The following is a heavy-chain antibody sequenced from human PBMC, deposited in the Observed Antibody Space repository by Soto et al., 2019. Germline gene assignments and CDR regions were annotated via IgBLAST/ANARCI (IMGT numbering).Heavy chain of an antibody. V-gene: IGHV1-8*01. CDR1: GYTFTSYD. Sequence: GASVKVSCKASGYTFTSYDINWVRQATGQGLEWMGWMSPNSGNTGYTQKFQGRVTMTTNTSISTAYMELSRLRSDDTAVYYCARDVFCGGAPACPDMDVWGQGTTVTVSS. CDR3: ARDVFCGGAPACPDMDV. D-gene: IGHD2-21*01. CDR2: MSPNSGNT. J-gene: IGHJ6*02.